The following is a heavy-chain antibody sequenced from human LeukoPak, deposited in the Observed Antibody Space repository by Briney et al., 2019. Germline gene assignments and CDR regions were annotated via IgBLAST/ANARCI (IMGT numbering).Heavy chain of an antibody. V-gene: IGHV1-2*02. CDR3: ARDQCSGGSCYDYSEGFDP. D-gene: IGHD2-15*01. CDR1: GYTFTGYY. Sequence: ASVKVSCKASGYTFTGYYMHWVRQAPGQGLEWMGWINPSSGGTNYAQKFQGRVTMTRDTSISTAYMELSRLRSEDTAVYYGARDQCSGGSCYDYSEGFDPWGQGTLVTVSS. CDR2: INPSSGGT. J-gene: IGHJ5*02.